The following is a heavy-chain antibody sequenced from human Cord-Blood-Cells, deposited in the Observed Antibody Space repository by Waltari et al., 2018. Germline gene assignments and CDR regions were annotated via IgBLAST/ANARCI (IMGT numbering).Heavy chain of an antibody. V-gene: IGHV4-39*01. Sequence: QLQLQESGPGLVKPSETLSLTCTVSGGSITSSSYYWGWIRQPPGTGLEWIGSIYYSGSTYYNPSLKSRVTISVDTSKNQFSLKLSSVTAADTAVYYCARRVRDGHYNWFDPWGQGTLVTVSS. CDR2: IYYSGST. CDR3: ARRVRDGHYNWFDP. J-gene: IGHJ5*02. CDR1: GGSITSSSYY.